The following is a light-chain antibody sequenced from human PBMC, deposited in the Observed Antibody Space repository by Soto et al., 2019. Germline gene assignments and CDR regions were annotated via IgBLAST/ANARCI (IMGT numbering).Light chain of an antibody. V-gene: IGLV1-51*01. Sequence: QSVLTQPASVSGSPEESITISCTGTSNDVGRYNLVSWYQQHPGKAPKVMIYDDNKRPSGIPDRFSGSKSGTSATLGITGFQTGDEADYYCGSWDSSLSAYVFGTGTKLTVL. CDR2: DDN. CDR3: GSWDSSLSAYV. CDR1: SNDVGRYNL. J-gene: IGLJ1*01.